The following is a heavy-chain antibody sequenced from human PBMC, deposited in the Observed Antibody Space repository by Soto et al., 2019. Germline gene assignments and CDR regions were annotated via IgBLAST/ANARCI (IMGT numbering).Heavy chain of an antibody. Sequence: QVQLVQSGAEVKKPGASVKVSCKASRYTFISYDINWVRQATGQGLEWMGWMNPKSANTGYAQNFQGRVTMTRNTAISTAYLELSSPRSGDTAGYYCARSPSWETTLTPYYFDYWGQGTLVTVSS. CDR2: MNPKSANT. V-gene: IGHV1-8*01. CDR1: RYTFISYD. J-gene: IGHJ4*02. D-gene: IGHD4-4*01. CDR3: ARSPSWETTLTPYYFDY.